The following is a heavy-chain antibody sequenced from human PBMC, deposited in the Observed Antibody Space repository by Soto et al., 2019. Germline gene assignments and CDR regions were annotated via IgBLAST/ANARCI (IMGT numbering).Heavy chain of an antibody. Sequence: GESLKISCKGSGYSFTSYWIGWVRQMPGKGLEWMGIIYPGDSDTRYSPSFQGQVTISADKSISTAYLQWSSLKASDTAMYYCASFNYDILTGTTYNWFDPWGQGTLVTVSS. CDR3: ASFNYDILTGTTYNWFDP. CDR2: IYPGDSDT. J-gene: IGHJ5*02. D-gene: IGHD3-9*01. CDR1: GYSFTSYW. V-gene: IGHV5-51*01.